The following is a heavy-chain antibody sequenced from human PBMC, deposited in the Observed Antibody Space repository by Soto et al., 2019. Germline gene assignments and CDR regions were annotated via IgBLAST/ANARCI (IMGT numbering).Heavy chain of an antibody. CDR1: GFTFSSSA. V-gene: IGHV1-58*01. Sequence: PVEVSSKASGFTFSSSAVQWVRQALGQRLEWIGWIVVGSGNTNYAQKFQEGVTITRDMSTSTAYMELSSLRSDDTAVYYCAAAPGRGGRYGMDVWGQGTTVTVSS. J-gene: IGHJ6*02. D-gene: IGHD1-26*01. CDR2: IVVGSGNT. CDR3: AAAPGRGGRYGMDV.